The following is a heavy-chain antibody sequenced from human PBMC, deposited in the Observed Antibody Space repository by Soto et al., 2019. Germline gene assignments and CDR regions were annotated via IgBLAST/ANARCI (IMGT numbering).Heavy chain of an antibody. Sequence: TSETLSLTCIVSGGSISGFYWSWVRQPAGKGLEWIGRIYSNGITIYNPSLKSRVTMSVDTSKNQFSLRLTSATAADTAVYYCARGPGSYNSFDLWGQGSLVTVS. J-gene: IGHJ5*02. CDR3: ARGPGSYNSFDL. D-gene: IGHD1-26*01. CDR1: GGSISGFY. CDR2: IYSNGIT. V-gene: IGHV4-4*07.